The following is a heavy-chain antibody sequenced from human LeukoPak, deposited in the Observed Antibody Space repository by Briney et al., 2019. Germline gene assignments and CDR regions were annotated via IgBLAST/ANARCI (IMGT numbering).Heavy chain of an antibody. V-gene: IGHV3-23*01. Sequence: GGSLRLSCAASGFTFSSYAMSWVRQAPGKGLEWVSAISGSGGSTYYADSVKGRFTISRDNSKNTLYLQMNSLRAEDTAVYYCAKFADSRGYYRYYFDYWGQGTLVTVSS. CDR1: GFTFSSYA. CDR3: AKFADSRGYYRYYFDY. D-gene: IGHD3-22*01. J-gene: IGHJ4*02. CDR2: ISGSGGST.